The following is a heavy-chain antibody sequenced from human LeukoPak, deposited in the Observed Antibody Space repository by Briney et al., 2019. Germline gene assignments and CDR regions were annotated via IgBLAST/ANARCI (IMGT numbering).Heavy chain of an antibody. D-gene: IGHD2-15*01. Sequence: GGSLRLSCAASGFTFSSYSMNWVRQAPGKGLEWVSYISSSSSTIYYADSVKGRFTISRDNSKNTLYLQMNSLRAEDTAVYYCARCSGGSCYNTNYYGMDVWGQGTTVTVSS. V-gene: IGHV3-48*01. CDR2: ISSSSSTI. J-gene: IGHJ6*02. CDR1: GFTFSSYS. CDR3: ARCSGGSCYNTNYYGMDV.